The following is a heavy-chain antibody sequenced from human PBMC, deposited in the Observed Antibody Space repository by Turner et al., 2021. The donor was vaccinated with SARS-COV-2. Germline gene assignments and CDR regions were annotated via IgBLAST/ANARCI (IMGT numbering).Heavy chain of an antibody. V-gene: IGHV4-39*02. CDR3: VRLSLVYGDYAEY. D-gene: IGHD4-17*01. CDR1: GDSIAGSAYY. J-gene: IGHJ4*02. Sequence: QLQLQESGPRLVKPSETLSLTCTVSGDSIAGSAYYWGRIRQSPAKGLEWIGTVDSGGTTYYKPSLKRRITLSVDTSTNHFYLNLYSVTAADTAVYYCVRLSLVYGDYAEYWGQGALVTVSS. CDR2: VDSGGTT.